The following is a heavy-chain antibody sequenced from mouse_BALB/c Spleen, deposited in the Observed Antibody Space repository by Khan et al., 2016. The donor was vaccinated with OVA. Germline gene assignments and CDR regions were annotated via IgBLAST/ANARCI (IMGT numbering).Heavy chain of an antibody. V-gene: IGHV3-2*02. CDR2: ISYSGST. J-gene: IGHJ4*01. CDR3: ARGNYYGYAMDY. CDR1: GYSITRNYA. D-gene: IGHD1-1*01. Sequence: EVQLQESGPGLVKPSQSLSLTCTVTGYSITRNYAWNWIRQFPGNKLEWMGYISYSGSTSYNPSLKRRISLTRDTSPNPFFLQLNSVTTEDTATNYCARGNYYGYAMDYWGQGTSVTVSS.